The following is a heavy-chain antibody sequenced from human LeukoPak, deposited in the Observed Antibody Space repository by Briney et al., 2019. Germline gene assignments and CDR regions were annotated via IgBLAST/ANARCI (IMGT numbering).Heavy chain of an antibody. D-gene: IGHD3-22*01. CDR3: ARDSPYYYDSSGYYFLTFDY. V-gene: IGHV3-30*03. J-gene: IGHJ4*02. Sequence: PGGSLRLSCAASGFTFSGYGMHWVRQAPGKGLEWVTGIAYDGSRKHYADSVKGRFTISRDNSRNTMDLQMNSLRAEDTAVYYCARDSPYYYDSSGYYFLTFDYWGQGTLVTVSS. CDR2: IAYDGSRK. CDR1: GFTFSGYG.